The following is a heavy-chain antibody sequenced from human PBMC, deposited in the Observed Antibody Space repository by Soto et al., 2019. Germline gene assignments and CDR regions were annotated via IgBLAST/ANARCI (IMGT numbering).Heavy chain of an antibody. J-gene: IGHJ6*02. D-gene: IGHD6-19*01. CDR2: TYYRSKWYN. V-gene: IGHV6-1*01. Sequence: TLSLTCAISGDSVSSNSAAWNWIRQSPSRGLEWLGRTYYRSKWYNDYAVSVKSRITINPDTSKNQFSLQLNSVTPEDTAVYYCARAGYSSGWMIYYYYGMDVWGQGTTVTVSS. CDR1: GDSVSSNSAA. CDR3: ARAGYSSGWMIYYYYGMDV.